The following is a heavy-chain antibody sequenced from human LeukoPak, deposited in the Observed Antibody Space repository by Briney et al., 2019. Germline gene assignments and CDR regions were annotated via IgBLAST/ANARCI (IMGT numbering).Heavy chain of an antibody. CDR2: IKQDGSEK. D-gene: IGHD6-13*01. V-gene: IGHV3-7*03. J-gene: IGHJ4*02. CDR1: GFTFSSDW. Sequence: GGSLRLSCAASGFTFSSDWMSWVRQAPGKGLEWVANIKQDGSEKYYVDSVKGRFTISRDNAKNSLYLQMNSLRAEDTAVYYCARVPAAAGTFDYWGQGTLVTVSS. CDR3: ARVPAAAGTFDY.